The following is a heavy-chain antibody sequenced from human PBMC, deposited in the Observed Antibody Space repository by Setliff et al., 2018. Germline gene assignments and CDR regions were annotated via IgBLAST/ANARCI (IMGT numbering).Heavy chain of an antibody. D-gene: IGHD2-2*01. V-gene: IGHV5-51*01. J-gene: IGHJ3*01. CDR2: IYPGDSDT. Sequence: PGESLTLSCKASGYFFTNYWIGWVRQMPGKGLEWMGVIYPGDSDTRYSPSFQGQVTISADKSINTAYLQWSSLKASDTAIYYCTRHEDRNKCTSSSCYRENDAFDVWGQGAMVTVSS. CDR3: TRHEDRNKCTSSSCYRENDAFDV. CDR1: GYFFTNYW.